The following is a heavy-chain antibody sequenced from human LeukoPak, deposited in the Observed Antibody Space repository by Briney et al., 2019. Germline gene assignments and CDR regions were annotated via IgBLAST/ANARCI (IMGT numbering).Heavy chain of an antibody. CDR2: IIPIFGPP. V-gene: IGHV1-69*13. Sequence: ASVKVSCKASGGAFSSYAISWVRQAPGQGLEWMGGIIPIFGPPNYAQKFQGRVTITADESTSTVYMEVSSLRSEDTAVYYCARGQLLSFFDFWGQGTLVTVSS. J-gene: IGHJ4*02. CDR3: ARGQLLSFFDF. CDR1: GGAFSSYA. D-gene: IGHD2-2*01.